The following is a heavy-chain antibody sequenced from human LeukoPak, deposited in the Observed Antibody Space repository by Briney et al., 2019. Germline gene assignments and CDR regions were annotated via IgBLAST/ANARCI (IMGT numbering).Heavy chain of an antibody. CDR2: INPSGGST. CDR3: ARDRFGELLAYGMDV. V-gene: IGHV1-46*01. Sequence: AASVKVSCKASGYTFTSYYMHWVRQAPGQGLEWMGIINPSGGSTSYAQKFQGRVTMTRDTSTSTVYMELSSLRSEDTAVYYCARDRFGELLAYGMDVWGQGTTVTVSS. CDR1: GYTFTSYY. J-gene: IGHJ6*02. D-gene: IGHD3-10*01.